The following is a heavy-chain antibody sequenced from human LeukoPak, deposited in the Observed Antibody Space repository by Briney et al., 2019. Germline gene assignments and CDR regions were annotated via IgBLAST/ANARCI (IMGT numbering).Heavy chain of an antibody. CDR3: ARGPRGNWNYPPWDY. CDR2: ISSSTIYI. V-gene: IGHV3-21*01. CDR1: GFTFSSYS. Sequence: GGSLRLSCEASGFTFSSYSMNWVRQAPGKGLEWVSSISSSTIYIYYADSVKGRFTISRDNAKNSLYLQMNSLRAEDTAVYYCARGPRGNWNYPPWDYWGQGTLVTVSS. J-gene: IGHJ4*02. D-gene: IGHD1-7*01.